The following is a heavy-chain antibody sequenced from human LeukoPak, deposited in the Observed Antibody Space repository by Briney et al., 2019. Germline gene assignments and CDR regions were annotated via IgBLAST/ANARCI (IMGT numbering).Heavy chain of an antibody. J-gene: IGHJ5*02. CDR3: ARNYCTGGVCYVPGWFDP. D-gene: IGHD2-8*02. Sequence: SETLSLTCTVSGGSISSYYWSWIRQPAGKGLEWIGRIYTSGSTNYNPSLKSRVTISVDTSKNQFSLKLSSVTAADTAVYYCARNYCTGGVCYVPGWFDPWGQGTLVTVSS. CDR2: IYTSGST. V-gene: IGHV4-4*07. CDR1: GGSISSYY.